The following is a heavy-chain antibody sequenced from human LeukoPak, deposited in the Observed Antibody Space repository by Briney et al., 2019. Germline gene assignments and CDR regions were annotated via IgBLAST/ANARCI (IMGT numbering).Heavy chain of an antibody. J-gene: IGHJ5*02. CDR2: ISPKSDFI. CDR3: ARADCSSSTCYLRRGWFDP. Sequence: KPGGSLRLSCAGSGFSFNYYDMNWVRQAPGKGLEWGSSISPKSDFIYYSASVRGRFTISRDNAENSLYLQMNSLRAEDTAVYYCARADCSSSTCYLRRGWFDPWGQGTLVTVSS. V-gene: IGHV3-21*01. D-gene: IGHD2-2*01. CDR1: GFSFNYYD.